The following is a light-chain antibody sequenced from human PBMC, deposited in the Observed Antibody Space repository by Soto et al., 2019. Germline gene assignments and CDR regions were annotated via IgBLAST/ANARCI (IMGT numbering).Light chain of an antibody. J-gene: IGKJ4*01. CDR2: AAS. CDR3: QQAIHFPLA. V-gene: IGKV1-12*01. CDR1: QGIDNW. Sequence: DIQMTQSPSSVSASVGDSVTITCRASQGIDNWLAWYQQKPGMAPNLLISAASNLQSGVPTRFSGSGSGTDFTLTINSLQPEDFATYFCQQAIHFPLAFGGGTKVEI.